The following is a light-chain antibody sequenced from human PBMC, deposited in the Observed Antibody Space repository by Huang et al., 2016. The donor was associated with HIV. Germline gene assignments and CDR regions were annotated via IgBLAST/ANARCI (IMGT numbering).Light chain of an antibody. CDR2: GAS. J-gene: IGKJ1*01. CDR1: QSVVGTY. Sequence: EIVLTQSPGTLSLSPGERATLSCRAGQSVVGTYLAWYRQIGGQAPRLLIYGASTRATGIPDRFSGSGSGQVFTLTISRLEPEDFAVYFCQQYGTSPWTFGQGTKVEIK. CDR3: QQYGTSPWT. V-gene: IGKV3-20*01.